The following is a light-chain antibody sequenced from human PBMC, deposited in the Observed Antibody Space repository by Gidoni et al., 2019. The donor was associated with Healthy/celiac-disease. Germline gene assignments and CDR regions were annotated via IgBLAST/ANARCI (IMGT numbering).Light chain of an antibody. CDR2: WAS. CDR1: QSVLYSSNNKNY. J-gene: IGKJ3*01. Sequence: DIVMTQSPDSLAVSLGERATINWKSNQSVLYSSNNKNYLAWYQQKPGQPPKLLIYWASTRESGVPDRFSGSGSGTDFTLTISSLQAEDVAVYYCQQYYSTPLFTFGPGTKVDIK. V-gene: IGKV4-1*01. CDR3: QQYYSTPLFT.